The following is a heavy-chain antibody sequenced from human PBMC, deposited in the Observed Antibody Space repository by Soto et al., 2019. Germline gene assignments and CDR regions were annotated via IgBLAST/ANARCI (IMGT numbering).Heavy chain of an antibody. CDR3: ASSKQQLPTHYYYYYGMDV. J-gene: IGHJ6*02. CDR2: IYPGDSDT. V-gene: IGHV5-51*01. D-gene: IGHD6-13*01. Sequence: PGESLKISCKGSGYSFTSYFIVLVRQMPGKGLEWMGIIYPGDSDTRYSPSFQGQVTISADKSISTAYLQWSSLKASDTAMYYCASSKQQLPTHYYYYYGMDVWGQGTTVTVSS. CDR1: GYSFTSYF.